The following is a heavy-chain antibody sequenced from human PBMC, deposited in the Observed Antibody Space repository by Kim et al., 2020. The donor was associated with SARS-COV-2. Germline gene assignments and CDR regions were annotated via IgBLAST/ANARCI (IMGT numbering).Heavy chain of an antibody. Sequence: SETLSLTCAVYGGSFSGYYWSWIRQPPGKGLEWIGEINHSGSTNYNPSLKSRVTISVDTSKNQFSLKLSSVTAADTAVYYCARKGIGYCSGGSCSYGYSYLAHRYGASPYYYGMDVWGQGTTVTVSS. J-gene: IGHJ6*02. CDR2: INHSGST. D-gene: IGHD2-15*01. CDR1: GGSFSGYY. V-gene: IGHV4-34*01. CDR3: ARKGIGYCSGGSCSYGYSYLAHRYGASPYYYGMDV.